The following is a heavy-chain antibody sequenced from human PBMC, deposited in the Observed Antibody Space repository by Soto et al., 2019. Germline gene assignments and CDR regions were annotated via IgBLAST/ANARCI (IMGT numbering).Heavy chain of an antibody. V-gene: IGHV4-31*03. J-gene: IGHJ4*02. D-gene: IGHD3-16*01. CDR3: ARTSRGYFDY. Sequence: QVQLQESGPGLVKPSQTLSLTCTVSGGSISSGGYYWSWIRQHPGKGLEWIGYIYYSGSTYYNPSLKRRVNKSVDTSKNQFSLKLSSVTAADTAVYYCARTSRGYFDYWGQGTLVTVSS. CDR1: GGSISSGGYY. CDR2: IYYSGST.